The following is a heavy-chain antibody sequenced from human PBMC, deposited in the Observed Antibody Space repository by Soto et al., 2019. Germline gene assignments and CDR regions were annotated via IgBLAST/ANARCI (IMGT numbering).Heavy chain of an antibody. CDR3: AKWSGFGDL. D-gene: IGHD3-10*01. CDR2: ITRSADLS. CDR1: GFDFSSYS. J-gene: IGHJ4*02. V-gene: IGHV3-23*01. Sequence: VGSLRLSCEASGFDFSSYSITWVRQAPGKGLEYVSGITRSADLSFYADSVRGRFTVSRDNFKNTAYLEMNNLRVEDTAVYYCAKWSGFGDLWGRGTLVTVSS.